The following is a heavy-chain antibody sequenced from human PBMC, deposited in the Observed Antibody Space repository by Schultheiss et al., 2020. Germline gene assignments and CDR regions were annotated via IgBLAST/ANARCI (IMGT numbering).Heavy chain of an antibody. J-gene: IGHJ5*02. Sequence: ASVKVSCKASGYTFTSYYMHWVRQAPGQGLEWMGIINPNSGGTNYAQKFQGRVTMTRDTSISTAYMELSRLRSDDTAMYYCARMMAYYYDSSGYYGGGWFDPWGQGTLVTVSS. D-gene: IGHD3-22*01. CDR2: INPNSGGT. CDR1: GYTFTSYY. CDR3: ARMMAYYYDSSGYYGGGWFDP. V-gene: IGHV1-2*02.